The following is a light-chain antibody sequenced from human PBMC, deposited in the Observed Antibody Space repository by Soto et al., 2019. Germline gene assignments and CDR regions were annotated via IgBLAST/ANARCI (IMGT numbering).Light chain of an antibody. CDR3: AAWDDSLNGVV. CDR1: SSNIGSNT. J-gene: IGLJ2*01. Sequence: QSALTQPPSASGTPGQRVTISCSGSSSNIGSNTVNWYQQLPGTAPKLLIYSNNQRPSGVPDRFSVSKSGTSASLAISGLQSEDEADYYCAAWDDSLNGVVFGGGTKLTVL. V-gene: IGLV1-44*01. CDR2: SNN.